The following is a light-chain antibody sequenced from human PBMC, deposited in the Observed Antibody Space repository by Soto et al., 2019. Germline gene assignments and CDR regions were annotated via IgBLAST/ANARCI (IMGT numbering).Light chain of an antibody. CDR1: KLGNKY. J-gene: IGLJ2*01. V-gene: IGLV3-1*01. CDR3: QTWDDSNVL. CDR2: QDN. Sequence: SYELTQPPSVSVSPGQTASITCSGDKLGNKYACWYQQKPGQSPVLVIYQDNKRPSGIPDRFSGSYSGNTATLTISGTQAMDEADYYCQTWDDSNVLFGGGTKLTVL.